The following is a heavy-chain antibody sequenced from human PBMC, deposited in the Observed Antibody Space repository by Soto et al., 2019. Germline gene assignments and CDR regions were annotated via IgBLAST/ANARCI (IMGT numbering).Heavy chain of an antibody. J-gene: IGHJ5*02. CDR1: GFTFSSYS. Sequence: EVQLVESGGGLVQPGGSLRLSCAASGFTFSSYSMNWVRQAPGKGLERVSYISSSSSTIYYADSVKGRFTISRDNAKNSLYLQMNSLRDEDTAVYYCARVGQQLARGVTGPDPWGQGTLVTGSS. CDR3: ARVGQQLARGVTGPDP. V-gene: IGHV3-48*02. CDR2: ISSSSSTI. D-gene: IGHD6-13*01.